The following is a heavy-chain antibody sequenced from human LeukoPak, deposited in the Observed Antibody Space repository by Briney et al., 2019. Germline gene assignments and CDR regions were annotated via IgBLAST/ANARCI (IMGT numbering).Heavy chain of an antibody. CDR1: GFTFSSYA. Sequence: GGSMRLSCAASGFTFSSYAMSWVRQAPGKGLEWVSVISDSGGSTYYADSVKGRFTISRDNFKNTLYLQMNSLRAEDTAIYYCAKNRDSSAYYHDAFDIWGQGTMVTVSS. CDR3: AKNRDSSAYYHDAFDI. V-gene: IGHV3-23*01. J-gene: IGHJ3*02. CDR2: ISDSGGST. D-gene: IGHD3-22*01.